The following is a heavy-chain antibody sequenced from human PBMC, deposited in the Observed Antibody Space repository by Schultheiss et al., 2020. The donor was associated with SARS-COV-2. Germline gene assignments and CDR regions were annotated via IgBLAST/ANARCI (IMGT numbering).Heavy chain of an antibody. D-gene: IGHD2-15*01. CDR2: ISYDGSNK. J-gene: IGHJ4*02. CDR3: ARVVVPAPYYFDY. V-gene: IGHV3-30*03. CDR1: GFTFSSYE. Sequence: GGSLRLSCAASGFTFSSYEMNWVRQAPGKGLEWVAVISYDGSNKHYADSVKGRFTISRDNSKNTLYLQMNSLRAEDTAVYYCARVVVPAPYYFDYWGQGTLVTVSS.